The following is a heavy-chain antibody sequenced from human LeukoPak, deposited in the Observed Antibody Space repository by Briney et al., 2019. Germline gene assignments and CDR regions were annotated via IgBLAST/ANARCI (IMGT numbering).Heavy chain of an antibody. J-gene: IGHJ3*02. CDR3: ARDIWRYFDWAAPRGAFDI. D-gene: IGHD3-9*01. CDR2: ISGSGAST. Sequence: GRTLRLSCAASGFTFSTYGMSWVRQAPGKGLEWVSSISGSGASTYYADSVKGRFTISRDNSKNTLYLQMNSLRAEDTAVYYCARDIWRYFDWAAPRGAFDIWGQGTMVTVSS. CDR1: GFTFSTYG. V-gene: IGHV3-23*01.